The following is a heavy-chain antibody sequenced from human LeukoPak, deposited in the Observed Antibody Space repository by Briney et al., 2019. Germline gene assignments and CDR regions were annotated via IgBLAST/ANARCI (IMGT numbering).Heavy chain of an antibody. CDR1: GGTFSSYA. J-gene: IGHJ6*02. V-gene: IGHV1-69*04. Sequence: SVKVSCKASGGTFSSYAISWVRQAPGQGLEWMGRIIPILGIANYAQKFQGRVTFTADKSTSTAYMELSSLRSEDTAVYYCARDPQYCSGGSCYYYGMDVWGQGTTVTVSS. CDR2: IIPILGIA. D-gene: IGHD2-15*01. CDR3: ARDPQYCSGGSCYYYGMDV.